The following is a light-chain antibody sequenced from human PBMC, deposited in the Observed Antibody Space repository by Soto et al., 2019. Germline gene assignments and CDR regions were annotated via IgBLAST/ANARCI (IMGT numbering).Light chain of an antibody. CDR3: LQYDKWPPWK. V-gene: IGKV3-15*01. CDR1: QSVGGS. Sequence: VMTQSPATLSVSPGEIVTLSCSASQSVGGSLAWYRQKPGQAPSLLVYGASTRATGIPARFSGSGSGTEFTLTISSLQSDDFAVYYCLQYDKWPPWKFGQGTKVDIK. CDR2: GAS. J-gene: IGKJ1*01.